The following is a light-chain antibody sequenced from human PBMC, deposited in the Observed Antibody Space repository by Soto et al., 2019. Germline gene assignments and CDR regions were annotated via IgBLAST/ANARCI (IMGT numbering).Light chain of an antibody. Sequence: EVVLTQSPATLSLSPGERATLSCRASQSVSSHLAWYQQKPGQAPRLIIYDASNRATGIPGRFSGSGSGTDFTLTISSLEPEDFAVYYCQQRSNGPAYTFGQGTRLDIK. CDR1: QSVSSH. J-gene: IGKJ2*01. V-gene: IGKV3-11*01. CDR2: DAS. CDR3: QQRSNGPAYT.